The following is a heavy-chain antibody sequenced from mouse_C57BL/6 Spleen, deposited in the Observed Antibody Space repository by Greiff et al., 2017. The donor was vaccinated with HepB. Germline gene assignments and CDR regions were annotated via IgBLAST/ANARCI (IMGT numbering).Heavy chain of an antibody. D-gene: IGHD5-1*01. Sequence: VQLQQPGAELVKPGASVKLSCKASGYTFTSYWMHWVKQRPGQGLEWIGMIHPNSGSTNYNEKFKSKATLTVDKSSSTAYMQLSSLTSEDSAVYYCARGGSVPYYFDDWGQGTTLTVSS. J-gene: IGHJ2*01. CDR2: IHPNSGST. CDR3: ARGGSVPYYFDD. CDR1: GYTFTSYW. V-gene: IGHV1-64*01.